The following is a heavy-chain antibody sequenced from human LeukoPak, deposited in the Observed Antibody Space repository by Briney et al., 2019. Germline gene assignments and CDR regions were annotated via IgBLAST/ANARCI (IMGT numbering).Heavy chain of an antibody. J-gene: IGHJ4*02. CDR3: ARGKWLVTRTKYYFDY. CDR1: GYTFTSYY. Sequence: ASVKVSCKASGYTFTSYYIHWVRQAPGEGLEWMGIINPSGGSTSYAQKFQGRATMTRDMSTSTVYMELSSLRSEDTAVYYCARGKWLVTRTKYYFDYWGQGTLVTVSS. D-gene: IGHD6-19*01. CDR2: INPSGGST. V-gene: IGHV1-46*01.